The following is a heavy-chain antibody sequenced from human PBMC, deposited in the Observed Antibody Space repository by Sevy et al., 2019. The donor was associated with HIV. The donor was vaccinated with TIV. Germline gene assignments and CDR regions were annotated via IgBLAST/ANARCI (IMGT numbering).Heavy chain of an antibody. CDR1: GFTFSSYW. V-gene: IGHV3-7*01. CDR2: IKQDGSGK. J-gene: IGHJ6*02. CDR3: ARDLPYDFWGGYSPSSDGMDV. Sequence: GGSLRLSCAASGFTFSSYWISWVRQAPGKGLEWVANIKQDGSGKYYVDSVKGRFTISRDNAKNSLYLQMNSLRAEDTAVYHCARDLPYDFWGGYSPSSDGMDVWGQGTTVTVSS. D-gene: IGHD3-3*01.